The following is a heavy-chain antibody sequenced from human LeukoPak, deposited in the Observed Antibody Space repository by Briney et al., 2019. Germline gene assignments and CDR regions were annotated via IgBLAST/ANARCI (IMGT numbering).Heavy chain of an antibody. V-gene: IGHV4-39*07. Sequence: SETLSLTCTVSGGSISSSSYYWGWIRQPPGKGLEWIGSIYYSGSTYYNPSLKSRVTISVDTSKNQFSLKLSSVTAADTAVYYCARDEDGRVFDYWGQGTLVTVSS. D-gene: IGHD3-3*01. CDR2: IYYSGST. J-gene: IGHJ4*02. CDR1: GGSISSSSYY. CDR3: ARDEDGRVFDY.